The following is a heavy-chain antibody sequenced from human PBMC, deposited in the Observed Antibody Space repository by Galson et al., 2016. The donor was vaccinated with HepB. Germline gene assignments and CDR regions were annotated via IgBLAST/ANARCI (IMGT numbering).Heavy chain of an antibody. CDR3: AKAESGGTPELIAH. V-gene: IGHV3-74*01. CDR1: GFTFSSYW. CDR2: IHPDGSST. D-gene: IGHD2-15*01. Sequence: LRLSCAASGFTFSSYWMNWVRQVPGKGLVWVSRIHPDGSSTSYADSVKGRFTISRDDSKNTLFLQMNSLRGDDTALYYCAKAESGGTPELIAHWGLGTLVTVSS. J-gene: IGHJ4*02.